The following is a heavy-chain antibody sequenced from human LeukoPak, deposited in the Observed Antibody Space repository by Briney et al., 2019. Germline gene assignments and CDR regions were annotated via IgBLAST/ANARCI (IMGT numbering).Heavy chain of an antibody. V-gene: IGHV3-21*01. D-gene: IGHD6-13*01. J-gene: IGHJ5*02. CDR2: ISSSSSYI. Sequence: GGSLRLSCAASGFTFSSYSMNWVRQAPGKGLEWVSSISSSSSYIYYADSVKGRFTISRDNAKNSLYLQMNSLRAEDTAVYYCARDDSSSDNWSDPWGQGTLVTVSS. CDR3: ARDDSSSDNWSDP. CDR1: GFTFSSYS.